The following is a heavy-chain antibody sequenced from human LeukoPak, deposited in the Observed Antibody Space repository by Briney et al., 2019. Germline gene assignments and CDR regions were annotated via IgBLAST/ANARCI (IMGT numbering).Heavy chain of an antibody. D-gene: IGHD6-25*01. V-gene: IGHV3-66*01. CDR2: IYSGGST. CDR3: AREKVPGVVYSSGPAGFDP. CDR1: GFTVSSNY. J-gene: IGHJ5*02. Sequence: GGSLRLSCAASGFTVSSNYMSWVRQAPGKGLEWVSVIYSGGSTYYAESVKGRFTISRDNSKNTLYLQMNSLRAEDTAVYYCAREKVPGVVYSSGPAGFDPWGQGTPVTVSS.